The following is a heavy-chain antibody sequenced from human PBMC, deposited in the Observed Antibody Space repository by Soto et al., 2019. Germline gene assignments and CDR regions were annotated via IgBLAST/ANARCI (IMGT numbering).Heavy chain of an antibody. V-gene: IGHV3-7*05. D-gene: IGHD3-22*01. CDR3: ARDSKYYDSSGYDY. J-gene: IGHJ4*02. CDR2: IKQDGSEK. Sequence: GGSLRLSFAASGFTFSSYWMSWVRQAPGKGLEWVANIKQDGSEKYYVDSVKGRFTISRDNAKNSLYLQMNSLRAEDTAVYYCARDSKYYDSSGYDYWGQGTLVTVSS. CDR1: GFTFSSYW.